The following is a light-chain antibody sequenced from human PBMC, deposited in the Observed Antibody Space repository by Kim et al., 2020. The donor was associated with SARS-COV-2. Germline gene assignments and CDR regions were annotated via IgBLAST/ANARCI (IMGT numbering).Light chain of an antibody. CDR3: QVCDTTSDHVV. CDR2: ADS. V-gene: IGLV3-21*03. CDR1: NFGSNS. J-gene: IGLJ2*01. Sequence: APGKTAKITCTRSNFGSNSVHWYQQRPGPAPVLVVYADSDRPSGIPERFSGSNSENTATLTISRVEVGDEADYYCQVCDTTSDHVVFGGGTQLTVL.